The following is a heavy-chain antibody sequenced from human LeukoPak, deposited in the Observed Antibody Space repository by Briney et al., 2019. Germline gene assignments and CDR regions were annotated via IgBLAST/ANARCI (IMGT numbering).Heavy chain of an antibody. Sequence: ASVKVSCKASGYTFTSNYIHWVRQAPGQGLEWMGMIYPRDGCKSYAQKFQGRVTVTRDTSTSTVHMELSGLRSEDTAVYYCARDQEGFDYWGQGTLVTVSS. CDR3: ARDQEGFDY. V-gene: IGHV1-46*01. J-gene: IGHJ4*02. CDR2: IYPRDGCK. CDR1: GYTFTSNY.